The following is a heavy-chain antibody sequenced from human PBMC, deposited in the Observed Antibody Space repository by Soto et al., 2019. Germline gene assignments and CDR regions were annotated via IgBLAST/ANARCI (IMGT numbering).Heavy chain of an antibody. D-gene: IGHD6-19*01. CDR1: GFSLSNGKVG. CDR3: ARILFGRSVAGGYFYMDV. V-gene: IGHV2-26*01. Sequence: HVTLKESGPVLVKPTETLTLTCTVSGFSLSNGKVGVSWIRQPPGKALEWLAHIFSSDEKSYRTSLKSRLTISVDTSKSQVVLTMTNVDPVDTATYYCARILFGRSVAGGYFYMDVWGKGTTVTVSS. J-gene: IGHJ6*03. CDR2: IFSSDEK.